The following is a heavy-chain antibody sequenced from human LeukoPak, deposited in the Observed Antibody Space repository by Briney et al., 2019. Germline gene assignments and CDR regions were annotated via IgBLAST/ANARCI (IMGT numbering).Heavy chain of an antibody. V-gene: IGHV4-30-4*01. Sequence: SETLSLTCTVSGGSISSGDYYWSWIRQPPGKGLEWIGYIYYSGSTYYNPSLKSRVTISVDTSKNQFSLKLSSVTAADTAAYYCAREIREGYPNWFDPWGQGTLVTVSS. D-gene: IGHD5-18*01. CDR2: IYYSGST. J-gene: IGHJ5*02. CDR3: AREIREGYPNWFDP. CDR1: GGSISSGDYY.